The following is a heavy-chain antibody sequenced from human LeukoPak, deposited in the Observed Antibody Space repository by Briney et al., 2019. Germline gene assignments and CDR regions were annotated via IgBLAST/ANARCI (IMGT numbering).Heavy chain of an antibody. CDR2: IKPSGDNT. J-gene: IGHJ6*03. CDR3: ARQGWGVELLVYYYYYMDV. V-gene: IGHV1-46*01. Sequence: GASVKVSCKTSGYSFTSYNLHWVRQAPGQRLEWMGIIKPSGDNTNNAQKFQGRVTMTSDTSTSTVYMELSSLKSEDTAVYYCARQGWGVELLVYYYYYMDVWGKGTTVTVSS. D-gene: IGHD1-26*01. CDR1: GYSFTSYN.